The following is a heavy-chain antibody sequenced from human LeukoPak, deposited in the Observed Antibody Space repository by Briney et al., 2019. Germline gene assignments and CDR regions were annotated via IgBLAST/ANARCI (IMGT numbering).Heavy chain of an antibody. V-gene: IGHV3-30*19. Sequence: GGSLRLSCVASGFTFSSNGMHWVRQSPGKGLEWLAIISFDGAYRYYADSVKGRFTISRDISKNTFYLQMSSLTADDAALYYCAKDQQGGAGSGRFDYWGQGTLVTVSS. CDR3: AKDQQGGAGSGRFDY. CDR2: ISFDGAYR. CDR1: GFTFSSNG. D-gene: IGHD3-10*01. J-gene: IGHJ4*02.